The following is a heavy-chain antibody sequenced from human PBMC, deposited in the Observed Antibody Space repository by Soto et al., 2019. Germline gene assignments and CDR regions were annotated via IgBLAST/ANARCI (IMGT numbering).Heavy chain of an antibody. CDR1: GGSISTSSYY. V-gene: IGHV4-39*01. CDR3: ARLPSGYDDYFDY. J-gene: IGHJ4*02. CDR2: IYYSGNT. D-gene: IGHD5-12*01. Sequence: SETLSLTCSVSGGSISTSSYYWGWIRQPPGRGLEFIGSIYYSGNTFYNPSLKSRVTISVDTSKNQFSLKLTSATAADTAVYYCARLPSGYDDYFDYWGQGTLVTVSS.